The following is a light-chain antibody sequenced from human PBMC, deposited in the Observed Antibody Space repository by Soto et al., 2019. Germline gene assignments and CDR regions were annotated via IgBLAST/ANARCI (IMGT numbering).Light chain of an antibody. Sequence: DVVVTQSPLSLPVTLGQAASIPFRSSQSLLHRDGNTYLSWFRQRPGQSPRRLIYKVSNREAGVPDRFSGSGSGTDFTLKISRVEAEDVGLYYCMQGSHWPPITFGQGTRLEI. CDR2: KVS. J-gene: IGKJ5*01. CDR3: MQGSHWPPIT. V-gene: IGKV2-30*02. CDR1: QSLLHRDGNTY.